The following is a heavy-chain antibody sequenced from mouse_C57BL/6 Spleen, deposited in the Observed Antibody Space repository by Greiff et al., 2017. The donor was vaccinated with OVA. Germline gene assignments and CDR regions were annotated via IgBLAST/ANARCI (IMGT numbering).Heavy chain of an antibody. Sequence: QVQLQQSGAELARPGDSVKLSCNASGYTFTSYGISWVKQRTGQGLEWIGEIYPRSGNNYYNEKFKGKATLTADKSSSTAYMELRSLTSEDAAVYFCARNYYGNYDGFAYWGQGTLVTVSA. D-gene: IGHD2-1*01. CDR3: ARNYYGNYDGFAY. J-gene: IGHJ3*01. CDR2: IYPRSGNN. V-gene: IGHV1-81*01. CDR1: GYTFTSYG.